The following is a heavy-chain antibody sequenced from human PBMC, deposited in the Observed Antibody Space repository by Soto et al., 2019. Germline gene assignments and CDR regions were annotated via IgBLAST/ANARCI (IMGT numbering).Heavy chain of an antibody. CDR3: ARDHLYGSGSYGVNAFDI. CDR2: IYYSGST. Sequence: SETLSLTCAVYGGSFSSYYWSWIRQPPGKGLEWIGYIYYSGSTNYNPSLKSRVTISVDTSKNQFSLKLSSVTAADTAVYYCARDHLYGSGSYGVNAFDIWGQGTMVTVSS. J-gene: IGHJ3*02. CDR1: GGSFSSYY. V-gene: IGHV4-59*01. D-gene: IGHD3-10*01.